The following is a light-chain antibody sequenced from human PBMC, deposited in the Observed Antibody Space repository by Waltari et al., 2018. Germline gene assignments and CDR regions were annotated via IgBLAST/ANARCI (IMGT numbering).Light chain of an antibody. CDR3: QQTYDTPLT. CDR1: RSVSIY. V-gene: IGKV1-39*01. CDR2: ATS. J-gene: IGKJ4*01. Sequence: DIQMTQASSSLSASVGDRVNITCRASRSVSIYLNWYQQKPGKAPNLLIYATSALQTGFPSRFSGSGSGTDFTLTITNLQPEDFGIYYSQQTYDTPLTFGAGTKVQLK.